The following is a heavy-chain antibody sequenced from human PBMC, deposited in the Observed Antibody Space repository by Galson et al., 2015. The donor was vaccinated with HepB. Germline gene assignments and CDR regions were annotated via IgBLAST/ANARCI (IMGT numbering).Heavy chain of an antibody. CDR2: IYSGGST. D-gene: IGHD7-27*01. V-gene: IGHV3-53*01. Sequence: SLRLSCAASGFTVSSNYMSWVRQAPGKGLEWVSVIYSGGSTYYADSVKGRFTISRDNSKNTLYLQMNSLRAEDTAVYYCAREALGGYYYYMDVWGKGTTVTVSS. CDR1: GFTVSSNY. CDR3: AREALGGYYYYMDV. J-gene: IGHJ6*03.